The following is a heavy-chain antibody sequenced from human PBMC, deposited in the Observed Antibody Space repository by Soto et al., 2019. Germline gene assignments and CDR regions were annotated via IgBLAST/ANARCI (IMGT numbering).Heavy chain of an antibody. D-gene: IGHD3-3*01. CDR2: IHYSGRT. Sequence: QLQLQESGPGLVKPSETLSLTCTVSGDSISSGSYYWGWIRQPPGKGLEWIGTIHYSGRTYYDASLKSRTSRSVDTSKNQCSLQLSSVTAADTAVYYCAGQNGGLRPNFDYWGQGSLVTVSS. CDR1: GDSISSGSYY. V-gene: IGHV4-39*01. J-gene: IGHJ4*02. CDR3: AGQNGGLRPNFDY.